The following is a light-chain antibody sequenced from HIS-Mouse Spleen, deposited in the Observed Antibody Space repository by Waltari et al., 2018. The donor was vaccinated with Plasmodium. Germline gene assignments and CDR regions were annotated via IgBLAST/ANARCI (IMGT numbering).Light chain of an antibody. V-gene: IGLV2-11*01. CDR2: DVS. J-gene: IGLJ1*01. Sequence: QSALTQPRSVSGSPGQSVTLPCPGTRSDVGGYTSVHWYQQHPGQAPKLMIYDVSKRPSGVPDRFSGSKSGNTASLTISGLQAEDEADYYCCSYAGSYTYVFGTGTKVTVL. CDR1: RSDVGGYTS. CDR3: CSYAGSYTYV.